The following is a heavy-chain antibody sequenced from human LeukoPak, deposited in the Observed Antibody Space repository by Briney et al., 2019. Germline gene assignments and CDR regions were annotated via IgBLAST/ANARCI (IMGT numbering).Heavy chain of an antibody. V-gene: IGHV1-69*13. D-gene: IGHD3-10*01. Sequence: ASVKVSCKASGGTFSSYAISWVRQAPGQGLEWMGGIISIFGTANYAQKFQGRVTITADESTSTAYMELSSLRSEDTAVYYCARSGRDYYGSGRQTHLYYYYYMDVWGKGTTVTTSS. CDR1: GGTFSSYA. J-gene: IGHJ6*03. CDR3: ARSGRDYYGSGRQTHLYYYYYMDV. CDR2: IISIFGTA.